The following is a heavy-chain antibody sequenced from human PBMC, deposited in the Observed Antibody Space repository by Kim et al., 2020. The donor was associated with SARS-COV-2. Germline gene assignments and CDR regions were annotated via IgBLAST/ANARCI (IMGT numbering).Heavy chain of an antibody. J-gene: IGHJ4*02. Sequence: ETLSLTCAVYGGSFSGYYWSWIRQPPGKGLEWIGEINHSGSTNYNPSLKSRVTISVDTSKNQFSLKLSSVTAADTAVYYCARGRGYSSSWFDYWGQGTLVTVSS. CDR1: GGSFSGYY. CDR2: INHSGST. CDR3: ARGRGYSSSWFDY. V-gene: IGHV4-34*01. D-gene: IGHD6-13*01.